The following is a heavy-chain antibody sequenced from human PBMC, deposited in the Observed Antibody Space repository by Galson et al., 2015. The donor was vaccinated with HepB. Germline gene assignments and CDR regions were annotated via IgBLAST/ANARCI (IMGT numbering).Heavy chain of an antibody. Sequence: SLRLSCAASGFTFSAYWMTWVRQAPGKGPEWVANIKRDGSEKYYLDSVRGRFTISRDNAKNSLYLQMNSLTVEDTAVYYCARYGLGKYYNDYWGQGTLVTVSS. J-gene: IGHJ4*02. CDR1: GFTFSAYW. V-gene: IGHV3-7*03. CDR3: ARYGLGKYYNDY. D-gene: IGHD3-10*01. CDR2: IKRDGSEK.